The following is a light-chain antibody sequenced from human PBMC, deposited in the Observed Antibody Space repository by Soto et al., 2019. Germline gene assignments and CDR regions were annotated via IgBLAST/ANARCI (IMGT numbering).Light chain of an antibody. J-gene: IGKJ5*01. CDR2: GAS. CDR3: QQYNNWPRT. CDR1: QSFSSN. V-gene: IGKV3-15*01. Sequence: EVVMKQSPATLSVSPGERATLSCRASQSFSSNLAWYQQKPGQAPRLLIYGASTRATGVPARFSGSGSGTEFTLTISSLQSEDFAVYYCQQYNNWPRTFGQGTRLEIK.